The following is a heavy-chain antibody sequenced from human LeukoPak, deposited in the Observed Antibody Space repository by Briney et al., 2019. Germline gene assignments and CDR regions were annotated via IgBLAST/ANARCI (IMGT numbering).Heavy chain of an antibody. V-gene: IGHV1-18*04. J-gene: IGHJ4*02. CDR3: ARDLEHCRNIICSNLAY. CDR1: GYNFDRYG. CDR2: ISTYNGNT. D-gene: IGHD2-2*01. Sequence: ASVKVSCKGSGYNFDRYGVKWVRQAPGQGLEWVGWISTYNGNTFYAQKFEGRVTMTTDTSTNTVYMDLRSLRSDDTAVYYCARDLEHCRNIICSNLAYWGQGTLVTVSS.